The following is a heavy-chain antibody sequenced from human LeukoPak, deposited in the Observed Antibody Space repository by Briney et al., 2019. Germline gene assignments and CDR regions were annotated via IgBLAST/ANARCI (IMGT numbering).Heavy chain of an antibody. D-gene: IGHD3-22*01. CDR1: GGTFSSYA. CDR2: IIPIFGTA. Sequence: AASVKVSCKASGGTFSSYAISWVRQAPGQGLEWMGGIIPIFGTANYAQKFQGRVTITADESTSTAYMELSSLGSEDTAVYYCASRSARMEYYYDSSPTAGPFDYWGQGTLVTVSS. CDR3: ASRSARMEYYYDSSPTAGPFDY. J-gene: IGHJ4*02. V-gene: IGHV1-69*13.